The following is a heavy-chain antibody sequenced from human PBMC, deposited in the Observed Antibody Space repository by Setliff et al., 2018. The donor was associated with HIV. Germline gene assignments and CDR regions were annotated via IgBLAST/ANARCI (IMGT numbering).Heavy chain of an antibody. CDR2: VHSTGRT. Sequence: SETLSLTCTVSGGSIDSYYCTWIRQPPGKGLEWIGYVHSTGRTKNNASLTSRVTFSVDTAKNQCSLKLFSVTAADTAVYYCARFCAGGTCPDVWGKETTVTVSS. CDR1: GGSIDSYY. J-gene: IGHJ6*04. D-gene: IGHD2-8*02. CDR3: ARFCAGGTCPDV. V-gene: IGHV4-4*08.